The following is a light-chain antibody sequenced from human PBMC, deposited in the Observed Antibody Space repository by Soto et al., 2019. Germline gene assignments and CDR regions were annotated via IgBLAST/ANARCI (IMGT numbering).Light chain of an antibody. J-gene: IGKJ1*01. Sequence: IQRTHSPSTLSASVGDRDPMTCRASRSISVWLAWYQQKPGKAPKLLIFDASSLESGVPSRFSGSGSGTEFTLTISSLRPDDFATYYCQQYYNYPETFGQGTKVDI. CDR2: DAS. V-gene: IGKV1-5*01. CDR3: QQYYNYPET. CDR1: RSISVW.